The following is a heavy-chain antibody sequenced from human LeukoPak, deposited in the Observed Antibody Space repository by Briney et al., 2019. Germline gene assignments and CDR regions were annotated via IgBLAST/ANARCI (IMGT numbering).Heavy chain of an antibody. V-gene: IGHV3-15*01. CDR2: IKSKSYGGTT. J-gene: IGHJ4*02. Sequence: PGGSLRLSCAASGFTFSNALMSWVRQAPGNGLDWVGRIKSKSYGGTTDYAAPVQGRFTISRDDSKDTLYLQMNSLKTEDTGVYYCSTSGSSWDYFDFWGQGALVTVSS. CDR1: GFTFSNAL. CDR3: STSGSSWDYFDF. D-gene: IGHD1-26*01.